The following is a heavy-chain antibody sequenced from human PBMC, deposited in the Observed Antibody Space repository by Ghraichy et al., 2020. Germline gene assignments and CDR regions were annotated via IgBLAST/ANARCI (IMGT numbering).Heavy chain of an antibody. CDR3: ARVVHDGENYYYGMDV. J-gene: IGHJ6*02. CDR1: GGSISSGGYY. Sequence: LNISCTVSGGSISSGGYYWSWIRQHPGKGLEWIGYIYYSGSTYYNPSLKSRVTISVDTSKNQFSLKLSSVTAADTAVYYCARVVHDGENYYYGMDVWGQGTTVTVSS. V-gene: IGHV4-31*03. CDR2: IYYSGST.